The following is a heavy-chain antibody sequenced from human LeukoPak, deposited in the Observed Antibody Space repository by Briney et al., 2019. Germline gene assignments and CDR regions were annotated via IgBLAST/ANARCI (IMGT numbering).Heavy chain of an antibody. Sequence: GASVKLSCKASGGTFSSYAISWVRQAPGQGLEWMGRIIPIFGTANYAQKFQGRVTITTDESSSTAYTELSSLRSEHTAVSYSTRETVGAILTDAFDMWGEGSMAT. J-gene: IGHJ3*02. CDR1: GGTFSSYA. V-gene: IGHV1-69*05. CDR3: TRETVGAILTDAFDM. D-gene: IGHD1-26*01. CDR2: IIPIFGTA.